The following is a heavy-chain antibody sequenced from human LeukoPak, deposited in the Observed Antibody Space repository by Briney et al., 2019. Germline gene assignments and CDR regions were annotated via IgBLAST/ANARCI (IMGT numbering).Heavy chain of an antibody. CDR1: GGSISSGGYS. Sequence: SETLSLTCAVSGGSISSGGYSWSWIRQPPGKGLEWIGYIYHSGSTYYNPSLKSRVTISVDRSKNQFSLKLSSVTAADTAVYYCARGPYYYDSSGYYYVPNYYFDYWGQGTLVTVSS. D-gene: IGHD3-22*01. J-gene: IGHJ4*02. V-gene: IGHV4-30-2*01. CDR3: ARGPYYYDSSGYYYVPNYYFDY. CDR2: IYHSGST.